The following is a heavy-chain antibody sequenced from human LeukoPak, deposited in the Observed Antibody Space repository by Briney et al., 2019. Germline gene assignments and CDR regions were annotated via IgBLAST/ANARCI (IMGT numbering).Heavy chain of an antibody. CDR2: INHSGST. CDR3: ARSTVPGTRKVDY. J-gene: IGHJ4*02. CDR1: GGSFSGYY. V-gene: IGHV4-34*01. D-gene: IGHD6-19*01. Sequence: SETLSLTCAVYGGSFSGYYWSWIRQPPGKGLEWIGEINHSGSTNYNPSLKSRVTISVDTSKNQFSLKLSSVTAADTAVYYCARSTVPGTRKVDYWGQGTLVTVSS.